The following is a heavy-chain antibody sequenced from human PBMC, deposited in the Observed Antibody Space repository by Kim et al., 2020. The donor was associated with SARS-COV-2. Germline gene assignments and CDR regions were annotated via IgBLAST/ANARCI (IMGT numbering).Heavy chain of an antibody. V-gene: IGHV4-39*07. CDR1: GGSISSSSYY. CDR2: IYYSGST. D-gene: IGHD2-21*02. J-gene: IGHJ5*02. Sequence: SETLSLTCTVSGGSISSSSYYWGWIRQPPGKGLEWIGSIYYSGSTYYNPSLKSRVTISVDTSKNQFSLKLSSVTAADTAVYYCARFTVVTFRITENRPQNWFDPWGQGTLVTVSS. CDR3: ARFTVVTFRITENRPQNWFDP.